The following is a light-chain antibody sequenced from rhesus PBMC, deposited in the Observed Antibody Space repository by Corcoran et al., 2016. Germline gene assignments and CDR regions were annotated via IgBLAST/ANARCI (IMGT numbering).Light chain of an antibody. Sequence: GDRVTITCRASQGITTDFAWYQQKPGETPKLLIYEASSLQSWIPSRFSGSGSGTDFTLTISSLQSEAFATYYCQHYYSTPLTFGGGTKVEIK. J-gene: IGKJ4*01. CDR1: QGITTD. V-gene: IGKV1-25*01. CDR2: EAS. CDR3: QHYYSTPLT.